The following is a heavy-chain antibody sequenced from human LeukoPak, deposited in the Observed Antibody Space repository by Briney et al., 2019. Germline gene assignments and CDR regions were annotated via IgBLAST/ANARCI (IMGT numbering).Heavy chain of an antibody. CDR3: ARGAHYDYVWGSYRYFDY. V-gene: IGHV4-59*01. D-gene: IGHD3-16*02. CDR1: GVSISSYY. CDR2: IYYSGST. Sequence: SETLSLTCTVSGVSISSYYWSWIRQPPGKGLEGMGYIYYSGSTNYNPSLKSRVTISVDMSKNQFSLKLSSVTAADTAVYYCARGAHYDYVWGSYRYFDYWGQGTLVTVSS. J-gene: IGHJ4*02.